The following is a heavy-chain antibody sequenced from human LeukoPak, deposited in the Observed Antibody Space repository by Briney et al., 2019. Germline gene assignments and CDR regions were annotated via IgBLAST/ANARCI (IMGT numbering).Heavy chain of an antibody. CDR3: AKAARTTVTYSFDS. V-gene: IGHV3-23*01. CDR1: GFTFSNYA. Sequence: GGSLRLSCAASGFTFSNYAMSWVRQTPGKGLEWVSSISGSGDSTYYADSVKGRFTISRDNSKNTLYLQMNSLRAEDTAMYYCAKAARTTVTYSFDSWGQGTLVTVSS. J-gene: IGHJ4*02. CDR2: ISGSGDST. D-gene: IGHD4-17*01.